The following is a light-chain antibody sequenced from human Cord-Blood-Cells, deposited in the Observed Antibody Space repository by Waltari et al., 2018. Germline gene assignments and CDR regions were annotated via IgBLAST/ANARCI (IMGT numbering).Light chain of an antibody. V-gene: IGKV3-15*01. Sequence: EIVMTQPPATLSVSSGARATLACRASQSVSSNLAWYQQKPGQAPRLLIYGASTRATGIPARFSGSGSGTEFTLTISSLQSEDFAVYYCQQYNNWPRTFGQGTKVEIK. CDR1: QSVSSN. CDR3: QQYNNWPRT. CDR2: GAS. J-gene: IGKJ1*01.